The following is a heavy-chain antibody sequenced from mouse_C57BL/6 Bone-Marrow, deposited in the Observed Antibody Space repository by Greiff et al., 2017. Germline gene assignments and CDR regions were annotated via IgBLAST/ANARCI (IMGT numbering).Heavy chain of an antibody. CDR3: ARERGLLWYFDV. CDR2: INPYNGGT. J-gene: IGHJ1*03. Sequence: EVQLQQSGPVLVKPGASVKMSCKASGYTFTDYYMNWVKQSHGKSLEWIGVINPYNGGTSYNQKFKGKATLTVDKSSSTAYMELNSLTSEDSAVYDCARERGLLWYFDVWGTGTTVTVSS. CDR1: GYTFTDYY. D-gene: IGHD1-1*01. V-gene: IGHV1-19*01.